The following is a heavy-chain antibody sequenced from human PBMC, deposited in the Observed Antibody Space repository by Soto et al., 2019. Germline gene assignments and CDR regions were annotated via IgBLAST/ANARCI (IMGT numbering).Heavy chain of an antibody. V-gene: IGHV4-39*01. CDR3: ARHGSF. CDR2: IYYSGET. CDR1: GVSISGTSYY. J-gene: IGHJ1*01. D-gene: IGHD3-16*02. Sequence: QLQLQESGPGLVKPSETLSLTCTVSGVSISGTSYYWGWIRQTPAKGLEWFGTIYYSGETFYNPSLKSRVTIYIDTSKNHFSLNLTSVTAADTAIYYCARHGSFWGQGALVTVSS.